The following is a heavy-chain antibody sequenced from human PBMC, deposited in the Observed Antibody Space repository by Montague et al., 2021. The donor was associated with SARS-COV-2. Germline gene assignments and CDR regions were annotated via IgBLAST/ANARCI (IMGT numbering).Heavy chain of an antibody. CDR2: TYYRSKWYY. J-gene: IGHJ6*02. CDR3: ARGLPAGPNFGMDV. CDR1: GDSVSSNSGA. Sequence: CAISGDSVSSNSGAWNWLRQSPSRGLKWLGRTYYRSKWYYNYGVSVESRITVNADTSKNQVFLQLNSATPEDTAVYFCARGLPAGPNFGMDVWGQGTTVTVSS. D-gene: IGHD2-2*01. V-gene: IGHV6-1*01.